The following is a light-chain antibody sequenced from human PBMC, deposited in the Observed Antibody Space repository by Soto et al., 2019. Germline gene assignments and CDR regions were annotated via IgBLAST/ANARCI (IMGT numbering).Light chain of an antibody. J-gene: IGLJ1*01. Sequence: QSALTQPASVSGSPGQSITISCTGTSSDVGNYNYVSWYQHHPGKAPKLMIYEVSNRPSGVSNRFSGSKSGNTASLTISGLQAEDEADYYCSSYTSTTPLFVFGTGTKVTVL. CDR2: EVS. V-gene: IGLV2-14*01. CDR1: SSDVGNYNY. CDR3: SSYTSTTPLFV.